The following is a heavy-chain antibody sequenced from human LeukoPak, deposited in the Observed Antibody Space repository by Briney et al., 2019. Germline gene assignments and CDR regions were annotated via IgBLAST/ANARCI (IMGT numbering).Heavy chain of an antibody. CDR1: GFTFEIYA. V-gene: IGHV3-30*04. CDR2: TSYDGSNI. J-gene: IGHJ6*04. Sequence: GGSPRLSCAGSGFTFEIYAIHWVRQAPGKGLEWVGMTSYDGSNINYADSVKGRFTISRDNSRNTVYVQLNSLRPDDTAVYYCAKETWDVWGKGTTVIVSS. CDR3: AKETWDV.